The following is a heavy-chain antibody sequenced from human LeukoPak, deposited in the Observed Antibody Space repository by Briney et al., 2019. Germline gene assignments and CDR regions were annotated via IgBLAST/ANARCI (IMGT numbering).Heavy chain of an antibody. J-gene: IGHJ5*02. D-gene: IGHD1/OR15-1a*01. Sequence: NPSETLSLTCTVSGPSFTHYYWSWIRQTPEKGLEWIGQINHSGDTSYNPSLRSRVTLSVDSSKNQFSLKVSSVTAAETGVYYCARGPGTVGLSPWGQGTRVTVSS. V-gene: IGHV4-34*01. CDR2: INHSGDT. CDR1: GPSFTHYY. CDR3: ARGPGTVGLSP.